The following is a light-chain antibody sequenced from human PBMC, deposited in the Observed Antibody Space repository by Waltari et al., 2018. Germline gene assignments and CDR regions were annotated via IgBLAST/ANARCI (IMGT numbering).Light chain of an antibody. V-gene: IGLV2-11*01. J-gene: IGLJ2*01. Sequence: QSALTQPCSVSGSPGQSVTISCTGTSSDVGGYNYVSWYQQRPGKAPTLIIYDVDKRPSGVPGRFSGSKSDNTASLTISGLQTEDEADYYCSSYAKTLIVVFGGGTKLTVL. CDR1: SSDVGGYNY. CDR3: SSYAKTLIVV. CDR2: DVD.